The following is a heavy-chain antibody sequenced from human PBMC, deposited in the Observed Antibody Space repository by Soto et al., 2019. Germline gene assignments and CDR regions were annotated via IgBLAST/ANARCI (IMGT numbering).Heavy chain of an antibody. CDR3: ASSPGRRWIQLWYDPLDY. Sequence: SETLSLTCAVYGGSFSGYYWSWIRRPPGEGLEWIGEINHSGSTNYNPSLKSRVTISVDTSKNQFSLKLSSVTAADTAVYYCASSPGRRWIQLWYDPLDYWGQGTLVTVSS. CDR1: GGSFSGYY. D-gene: IGHD5-18*01. V-gene: IGHV4-34*01. CDR2: INHSGST. J-gene: IGHJ4*02.